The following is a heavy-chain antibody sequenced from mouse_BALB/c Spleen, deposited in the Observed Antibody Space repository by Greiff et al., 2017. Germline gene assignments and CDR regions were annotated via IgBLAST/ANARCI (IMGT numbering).Heavy chain of an antibody. V-gene: IGHV1-54*01. D-gene: IGHD4-1*01. CDR1: GYAFTNYL. J-gene: IGHJ3*01. CDR3: ARSGTGAWFAY. Sequence: QVQLQQSGVELVRPGTSVKVSCKASGYAFTNYLIEWVKQRPGQGLEWIGVIKPGSGGTNYNEKFKGKATLTADKSSSTAYMQLSSLTSDDSAVYFCARSGTGAWFAYWGQGTLVTVSA. CDR2: IKPGSGGT.